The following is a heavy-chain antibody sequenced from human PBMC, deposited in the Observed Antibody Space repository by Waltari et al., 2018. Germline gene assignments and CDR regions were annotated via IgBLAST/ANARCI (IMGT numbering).Heavy chain of an antibody. J-gene: IGHJ4*02. D-gene: IGHD3-22*01. CDR3: ARDSYYYDSSGYLGFDY. Sequence: QVQLVQSGAEVKKPGASVTVSCQASGYTFTIYAMHWVRQAPGQRLEWMGWINAGNGNTKYSQEFQGRVTITRDTSASTAYMELSSLRSEDMAVYYCARDSYYYDSSGYLGFDYWGQGTLVTVSS. CDR2: INAGNGNT. V-gene: IGHV1-3*03. CDR1: GYTFTIYA.